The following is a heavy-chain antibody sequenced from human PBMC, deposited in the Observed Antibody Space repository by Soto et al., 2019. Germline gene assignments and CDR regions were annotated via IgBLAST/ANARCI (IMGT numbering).Heavy chain of an antibody. CDR1: GFTFSSYA. Sequence: EVQLLESGGGLVQPGGSLRLSCAASGFTFSSYAMSWVRQAPGKGLEWVSAISGSGGSRYYADSVKGRFTISRDNSKNTVYLQMNSLRAEDTAVYYCAKEYGNYDILTGYYTFFDYWGQGTLVTVSS. J-gene: IGHJ4*02. D-gene: IGHD3-9*01. V-gene: IGHV3-23*01. CDR3: AKEYGNYDILTGYYTFFDY. CDR2: ISGSGGSR.